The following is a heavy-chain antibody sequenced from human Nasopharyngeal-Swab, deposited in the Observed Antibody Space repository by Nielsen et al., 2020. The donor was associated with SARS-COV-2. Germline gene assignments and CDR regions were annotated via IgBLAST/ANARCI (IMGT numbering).Heavy chain of an antibody. CDR2: IYNSGRTT. D-gene: IGHD2-21*01. CDR1: GGSISNYY. Sequence: GSLRLSCTVSGGSISNYYWSWIRQLPGKRLDWIGYIYNSGRTTDYNPSLKSRATTPLHPSRNQFSLRLSPVTASDTAIYDCARGGDGGLAHFDYWGQENLVTVSS. CDR3: ARGGDGGLAHFDY. V-gene: IGHV4-59*01. J-gene: IGHJ4*02.